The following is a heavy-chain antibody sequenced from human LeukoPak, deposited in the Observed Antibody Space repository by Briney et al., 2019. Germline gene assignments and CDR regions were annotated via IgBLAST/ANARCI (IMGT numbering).Heavy chain of an antibody. CDR3: ARADSSGYQRQFDY. J-gene: IGHJ4*02. D-gene: IGHD3-22*01. V-gene: IGHV3-53*01. CDR1: GFTVSSNY. CDR2: VYSGGST. Sequence: GGSLRLSCAASGFTVSSNYMSWVRQAPGKGLEWVSVVYSGGSTYYADSVKGRFTISRDISKNTLFLQMNSLRAEDTAVYYCARADSSGYQRQFDYWGQGTLVTVSS.